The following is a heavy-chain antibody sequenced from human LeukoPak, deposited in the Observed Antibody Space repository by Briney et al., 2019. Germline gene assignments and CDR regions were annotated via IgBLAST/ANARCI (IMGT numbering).Heavy chain of an antibody. CDR1: GGSFSGYY. J-gene: IGHJ4*02. CDR3: AREAGAYGDYVGLYYFDY. V-gene: IGHV4-34*01. Sequence: SETLSLTCAVYGGSFSGYYWSWIRQPPGKGLEWIGEINHSGGTNYNPSLKSRVTISVDTSKNQFSLKLSSVTAADTAVYYCAREAGAYGDYVGLYYFDYWGQGTLVTVSS. CDR2: INHSGGT. D-gene: IGHD4-17*01.